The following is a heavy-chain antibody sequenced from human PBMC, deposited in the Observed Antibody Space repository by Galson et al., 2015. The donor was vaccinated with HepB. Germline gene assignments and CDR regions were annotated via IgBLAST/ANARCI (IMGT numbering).Heavy chain of an antibody. CDR2: VSGPGGST. D-gene: IGHD3-22*01. J-gene: IGHJ6*02. Sequence: SLRLSCAASGFTFSNYAMNWVRQAPGKGLEWVSGVSGPGGSTYYADSVKGRFTISRDNYKNTLHLQMSSLRAEDTAVYYCAKDVAYYYDTSGPYHYAMDVWGQGTTVTVSS. CDR1: GFTFSNYA. V-gene: IGHV3-23*01. CDR3: AKDVAYYYDTSGPYHYAMDV.